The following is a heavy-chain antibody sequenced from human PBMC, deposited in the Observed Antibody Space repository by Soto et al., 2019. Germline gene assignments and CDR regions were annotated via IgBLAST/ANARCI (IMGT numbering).Heavy chain of an antibody. D-gene: IGHD2-2*02. V-gene: IGHV1-58*01. J-gene: IGHJ4*02. CDR2: IDVASGNK. CDR1: GFTFTTSG. Sequence: ASVKVSCKASGFTFTTSGVRWVRQARGQRLEGIGGIDVASGNKNYAQKFQEKVTITRDMSTSTAYMELSSLRSEDTAVYYCAAGDCSSITCYTPDSWGQGTLVTVSS. CDR3: AAGDCSSITCYTPDS.